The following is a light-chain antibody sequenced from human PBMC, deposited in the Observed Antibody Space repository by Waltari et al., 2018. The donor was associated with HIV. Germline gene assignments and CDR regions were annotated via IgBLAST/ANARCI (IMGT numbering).Light chain of an antibody. CDR1: ALPKQY. J-gene: IGLJ2*01. V-gene: IGLV3-25*03. Sequence: SYELTQPPSVSVSPGQTARITCSGDALPKQYAYWYQQKPGQAPVVVIYKDSERASGIPERFSGSSSGTTVTLTISGVQAEDEAYHYCQSADSSGTYPVVFGGGTKLTVL. CDR2: KDS. CDR3: QSADSSGTYPVV.